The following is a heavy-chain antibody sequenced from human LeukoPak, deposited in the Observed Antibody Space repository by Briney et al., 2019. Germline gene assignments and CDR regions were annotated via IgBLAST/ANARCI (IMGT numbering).Heavy chain of an antibody. V-gene: IGHV3-23*01. CDR3: AQEIRPNDY. CDR1: GFTFSSHA. CDR2: ITIGGDNT. J-gene: IGHJ4*02. Sequence: GGSLRLSCAVSGFTFSSHAMSWVRQAPGKGLEWVSSITIGGDNTLYADSVKGRFTISRDNSKNTLYLQMNSLRVEDTAVYYCAQEIRPNDYWGQGTLVTVSS. D-gene: IGHD4-17*01.